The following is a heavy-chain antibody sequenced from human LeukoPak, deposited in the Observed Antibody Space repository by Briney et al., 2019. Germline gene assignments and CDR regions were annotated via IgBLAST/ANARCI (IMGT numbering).Heavy chain of an antibody. CDR1: GGSISSGSYY. Sequence: SQTLSLTCTVSGGSISSGSYYWRWIRQPAGKGLEWIGRTYTSGSTNYNPSLKSRVTISVDTSKNQFSLKLSSVTAADTAVYYCARAHLWGRGTLVTVSS. CDR3: ARAHL. J-gene: IGHJ2*01. CDR2: TYTSGST. V-gene: IGHV4-61*02.